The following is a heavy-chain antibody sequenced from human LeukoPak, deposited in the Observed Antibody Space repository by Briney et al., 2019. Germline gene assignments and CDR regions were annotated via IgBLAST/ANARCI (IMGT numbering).Heavy chain of an antibody. CDR3: ARGSGPYSSSWNNWFDP. CDR2: INHSGST. Sequence: SETLSLTCAVYGGSFSGYYWSWIRQPPGKGLEWIGEINHSGSTNYNLSLKSRVTISVDTSKNQVSLRLSSVTAADTAVYYCARGSGPYSSSWNNWFDPWGQGTLVTVSS. D-gene: IGHD6-13*01. CDR1: GGSFSGYY. V-gene: IGHV4-34*01. J-gene: IGHJ5*02.